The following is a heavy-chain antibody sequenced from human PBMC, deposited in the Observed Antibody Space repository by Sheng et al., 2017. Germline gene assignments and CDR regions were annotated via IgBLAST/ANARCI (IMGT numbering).Heavy chain of an antibody. J-gene: IGHJ3*02. D-gene: IGHD3-22*01. CDR3: ARHEFYYESGCDDFDI. V-gene: IGHV3-33*01. CDR2: IWYDGSNK. Sequence: VAVIWYDGSNKYYADSVKGRFTISRDNSKNTLYLQMNSLGAEDTAVYFCARHEFYYESGCDDFDIWGQGTMVTVSS.